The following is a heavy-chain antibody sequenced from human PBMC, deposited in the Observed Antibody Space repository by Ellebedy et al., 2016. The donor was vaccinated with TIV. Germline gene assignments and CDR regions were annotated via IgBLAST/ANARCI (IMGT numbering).Heavy chain of an antibody. D-gene: IGHD3-22*01. CDR3: AKDQRAYYDSSGYYTYYYGMDV. CDR1: GFTVSSNY. Sequence: GGSLRLSCAASGFTVSSNYMSWVRQAPGKGLEWVSYISSSSSTIYYADSVKGRFTISRDNSKNTLYLQMNSLRAEDTAVYYCAKDQRAYYDSSGYYTYYYGMDVWGQGTTVTVSS. J-gene: IGHJ6*02. CDR2: ISSSSSTI. V-gene: IGHV3-48*01.